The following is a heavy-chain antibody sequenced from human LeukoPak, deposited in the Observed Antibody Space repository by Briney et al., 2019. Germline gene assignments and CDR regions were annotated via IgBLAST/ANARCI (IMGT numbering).Heavy chain of an antibody. CDR3: ARVGVVAARYYYYGMDV. V-gene: IGHV1-69*04. CDR2: IIPILGIA. J-gene: IGHJ6*02. D-gene: IGHD2-15*01. Sequence: SVKVSCKASGGTFSSYAISWVRQAPGQGLEWMGRIIPILGIANYAQKFQGRVTITADKSTSTAYMELSSLRSEDTAVYYCARVGVVAARYYYYGMDVWGQGTTVTVSS. CDR1: GGTFSSYA.